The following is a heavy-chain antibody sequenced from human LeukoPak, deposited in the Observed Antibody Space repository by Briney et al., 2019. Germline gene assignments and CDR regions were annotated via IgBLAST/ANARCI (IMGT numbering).Heavy chain of an antibody. J-gene: IGHJ5*02. CDR3: ARDSVAAAGTIWFDP. V-gene: IGHV3-21*01. CDR1: GFTFSSYS. CDR2: ISSSSSYI. Sequence: GGSLRLSCAASGFTFSSYSMNWVRQAPGKGLEGVSSISSSSSYIYYADSVKGRFTISRDNAKNSLYLQMNSLRAEDTAVYYCARDSVAAAGTIWFDPWGQGTLVTVSS. D-gene: IGHD6-13*01.